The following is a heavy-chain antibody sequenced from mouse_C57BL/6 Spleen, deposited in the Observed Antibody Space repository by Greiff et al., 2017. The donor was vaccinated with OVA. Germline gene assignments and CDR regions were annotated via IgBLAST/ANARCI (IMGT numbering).Heavy chain of an antibody. Sequence: EVKLMESEGGLVQPGSSMKLSCTASGFTFSDYYMAWVRQVPEKGLEWVANINYDGSSTYYLDSLKSRFIISRDNAKNILYLQMSSLKSEDTATYYCARSGEITTVVATDWYFDVWGTGTTVTVSS. D-gene: IGHD1-1*01. CDR3: ARSGEITTVVATDWYFDV. V-gene: IGHV5-16*01. CDR1: GFTFSDYY. J-gene: IGHJ1*03. CDR2: INYDGSST.